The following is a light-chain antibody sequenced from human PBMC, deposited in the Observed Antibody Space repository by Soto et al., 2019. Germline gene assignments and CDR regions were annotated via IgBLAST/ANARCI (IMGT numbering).Light chain of an antibody. Sequence: QAVVTQEPSLTVSPGGTVTLTCASSTGAVTSSYYPNWFQQKPGQAPRALIYSTSNKYSWTPARFSGSLLGGKAALTLSGVQPEDEAEYYCLLYYGGQMGVFGGGTKVTVL. V-gene: IGLV7-43*01. CDR1: TGAVTSSYY. J-gene: IGLJ2*01. CDR2: STS. CDR3: LLYYGGQMGV.